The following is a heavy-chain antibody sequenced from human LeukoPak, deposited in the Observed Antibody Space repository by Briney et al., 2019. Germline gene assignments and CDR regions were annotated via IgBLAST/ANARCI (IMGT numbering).Heavy chain of an antibody. CDR1: GFTVSSNY. CDR2: IDSGGST. J-gene: IGHJ6*03. V-gene: IGHV3-53*05. Sequence: GGSLRLSCAASGFTVSSNYMSWVRQAPGKGLEWVSVIDSGGSTYYADSVKGRFTISRDNSKNTLYLQMNSLRAEDTAVYYCAKGVGYSYGYGYYYYMDVWGKGTTVTVSS. CDR3: AKGVGYSYGYGYYYYMDV. D-gene: IGHD5-18*01.